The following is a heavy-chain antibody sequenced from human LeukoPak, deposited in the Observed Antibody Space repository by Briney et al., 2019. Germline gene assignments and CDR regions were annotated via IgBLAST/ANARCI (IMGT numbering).Heavy chain of an antibody. V-gene: IGHV3-74*01. CDR1: GFTFSSYW. D-gene: IGHD5-24*01. J-gene: IGHJ4*02. CDR2: IKGDGSI. CDR3: ARARDGYNYLYFDY. Sequence: PGGSLRLSCAASGFTFSSYWMHWVRRAPGKGLVWVSRIKGDGSISYADSVKGRFTISRDNAKNTLYLQMNSLRAEDTAVYYCARARDGYNYLYFDYWGQGSLVTVSS.